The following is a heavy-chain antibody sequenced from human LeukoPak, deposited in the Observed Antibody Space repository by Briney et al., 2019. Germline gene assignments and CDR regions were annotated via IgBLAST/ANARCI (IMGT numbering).Heavy chain of an antibody. D-gene: IGHD5-18*01. Sequence: SETLSLTCTVSGGSISSYYWSWIRQPPGKGLEWIGYIYYSGSTNYSPSLKSRVTISVDTSKNQFSLKLSSVTAADTAVYYCARDQLWPRAFDIWGQGTMVTVSS. J-gene: IGHJ3*02. CDR2: IYYSGST. V-gene: IGHV4-59*01. CDR1: GGSISSYY. CDR3: ARDQLWPRAFDI.